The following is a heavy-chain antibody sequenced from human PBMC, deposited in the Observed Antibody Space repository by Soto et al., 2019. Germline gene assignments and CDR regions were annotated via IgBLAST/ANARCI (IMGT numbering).Heavy chain of an antibody. Sequence: QVQLVQSGAEVKKPGSSVKVSCKASGGTFSSYAISWVRQAPGQGLEWMGGIIPIFGTANYAQKFQGRVTLTADESTSTAYIELRSLRSEDTAVYYCASVRDCGGDCYTYYFDYWGQGTLVTVSS. CDR1: GGTFSSYA. J-gene: IGHJ4*02. D-gene: IGHD2-21*02. CDR3: ASVRDCGGDCYTYYFDY. V-gene: IGHV1-69*01. CDR2: IIPIFGTA.